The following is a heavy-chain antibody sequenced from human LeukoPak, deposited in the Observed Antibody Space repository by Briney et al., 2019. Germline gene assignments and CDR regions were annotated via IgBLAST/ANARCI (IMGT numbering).Heavy chain of an antibody. CDR3: AREGYCSSTSCLYYYYGMDV. CDR2: IIPIFGTA. V-gene: IGHV1-69*01. Sequence: SVKVSCKASGGTFSSYAISWVRQAPGQGLEWMGGIIPIFGTANYAQKFQGRVTVTADESTSTAYMELSSLRSEDTAVYYCAREGYCSSTSCLYYYYGMDVWGQGTTVTVSS. CDR1: GGTFSSYA. D-gene: IGHD2-2*01. J-gene: IGHJ6*02.